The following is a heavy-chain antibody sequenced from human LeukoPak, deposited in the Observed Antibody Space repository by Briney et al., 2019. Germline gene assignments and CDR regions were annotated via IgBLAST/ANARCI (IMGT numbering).Heavy chain of an antibody. CDR3: ASEGFWSGYPDAFDI. V-gene: IGHV4-59*01. CDR2: IYYSGST. Sequence: PSETLSLTCTVSGGSISSCYWSWIRQPPGKGLEWIGYIYYSGSTNYNPSLKSRVTISVDTSKNQFSLKLSSVTAADTAVYYCASEGFWSGYPDAFDIWGQGTMVTVSS. D-gene: IGHD3-3*01. J-gene: IGHJ3*02. CDR1: GGSISSCY.